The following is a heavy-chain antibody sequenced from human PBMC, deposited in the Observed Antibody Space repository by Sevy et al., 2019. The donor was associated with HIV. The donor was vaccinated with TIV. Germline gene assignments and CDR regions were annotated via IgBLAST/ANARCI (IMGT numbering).Heavy chain of an antibody. V-gene: IGHV5-51*01. J-gene: IGHJ5*02. CDR3: ARQGNYCSSTSCPGWWFDP. CDR1: GYSCTSNW. D-gene: IGHD2-2*01. CDR2: IYPGDSDT. Sequence: GESLKISCKGSGYSCTSNWIGWVRQMPGKGLEWMGIIYPGDSDTRYSPSFQGQVTISADKSISTAYLQWSSLKASDTAMYYCARQGNYCSSTSCPGWWFDPWGQGTLVTVSS.